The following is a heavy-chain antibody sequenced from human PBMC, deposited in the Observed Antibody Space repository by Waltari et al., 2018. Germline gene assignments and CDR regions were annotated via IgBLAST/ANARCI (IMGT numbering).Heavy chain of an antibody. Sequence: QVQLQESGPGLVKPSETLSLTCAVSGDSITSASYWGWIRQPPGKGLEWIGDGYHFGGSSYNPPLKSRVTMSVDTSKRQCSLNLSSVTAADTAVYYCARHESAHYGGFDSWGRGTLVTVSA. CDR3: ARHESAHYGGFDS. CDR1: GDSITSASY. V-gene: IGHV4-38-2*01. J-gene: IGHJ4*02. D-gene: IGHD4-17*01. CDR2: GYHFGGS.